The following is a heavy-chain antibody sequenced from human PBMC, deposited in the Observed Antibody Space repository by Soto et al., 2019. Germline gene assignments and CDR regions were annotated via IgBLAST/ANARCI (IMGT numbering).Heavy chain of an antibody. V-gene: IGHV5-51*07. D-gene: IGHD2-15*01. CDR1: GYSFTSYW. J-gene: IGHJ4*02. CDR3: TRCTPQFDY. Sequence: GESLKISCKGSGYSFTSYWIGWVHQMPGKGLEWMGIIYPGDSDTRYSPSFQGQVTISADKSISTAYLQWSSLKPSDTAMSYRTRCTPQFDYWGQGTLVTVSS. CDR2: IYPGDSDT.